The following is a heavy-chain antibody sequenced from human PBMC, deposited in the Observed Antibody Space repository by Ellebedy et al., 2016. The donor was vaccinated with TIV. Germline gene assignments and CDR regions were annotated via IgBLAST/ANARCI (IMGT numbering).Heavy chain of an antibody. J-gene: IGHJ3*02. CDR3: ARSNISFFGETDAFEI. D-gene: IGHD3-16*01. CDR1: GGSFSSYY. CDR2: IFSSGST. Sequence: MPSETLSLTCAVYGGSFSSYYLSWIRQPPGKGLEWLGYIFSSGSTNYTPSLKSRLTISIDTSKKQISLNLSSVTAADTGIFFCARSNISFFGETDAFEIWGQGTRVTVSS. V-gene: IGHV4-59*01.